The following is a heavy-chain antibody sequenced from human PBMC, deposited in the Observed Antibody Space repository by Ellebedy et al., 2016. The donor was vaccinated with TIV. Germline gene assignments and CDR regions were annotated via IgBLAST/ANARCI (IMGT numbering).Heavy chain of an antibody. CDR3: ARDRMYYYDSSGSYSYYGMDV. V-gene: IGHV4-59*13. Sequence: SETLSLXXTVSGDSISSYYWSWIRQPPGKGLEWIGYIHYTGSTNYNPSLKSRITISVDTSKNQFSLKLSSVTAADTAVYYCARDRMYYYDSSGSYSYYGMDVWGQGTTVTVSS. J-gene: IGHJ6*02. D-gene: IGHD3-22*01. CDR1: GDSISSYY. CDR2: IHYTGST.